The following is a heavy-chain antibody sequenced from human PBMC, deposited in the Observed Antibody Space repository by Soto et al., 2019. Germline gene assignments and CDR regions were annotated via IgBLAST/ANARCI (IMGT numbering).Heavy chain of an antibody. D-gene: IGHD3-22*01. CDR3: ARGSFPYYHNSTGYGEAFDP. J-gene: IGHJ5*02. Sequence: GRSLRLSCAASGFILSDFYMSWIRQAPGKALEWLSYTGFCGHTIYYADSVNARFTLSRDNAKNSLYLQMNSLRVEDTAVYYCARGSFPYYHNSTGYGEAFDPWGQGTVVTVSS. CDR2: TGFCGHTI. V-gene: IGHV3-11*01. CDR1: GFILSDFY.